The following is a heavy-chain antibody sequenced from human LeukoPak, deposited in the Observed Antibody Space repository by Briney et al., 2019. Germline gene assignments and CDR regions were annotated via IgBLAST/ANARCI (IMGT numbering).Heavy chain of an antibody. V-gene: IGHV4-59*01. D-gene: IGHD5-18*01. Sequence: SETLSLTCTVSGGSISSYYWSWIRQPPGKGLEWIGYIYYSGSTNYNPSLKSRVTISVDTSKNQFSLKLSSVTAADTAVYYCARDGYSYGFDAFDSWGQGTMVTVSS. J-gene: IGHJ3*02. CDR1: GGSISSYY. CDR3: ARDGYSYGFDAFDS. CDR2: IYYSGST.